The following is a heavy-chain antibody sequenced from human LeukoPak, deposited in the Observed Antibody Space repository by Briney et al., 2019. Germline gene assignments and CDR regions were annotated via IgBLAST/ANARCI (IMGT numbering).Heavy chain of an antibody. CDR2: IRADAVTT. CDR1: GFTFSSYS. D-gene: IGHD5-24*01. V-gene: IGHV3-23*01. J-gene: IGHJ4*02. Sequence: GGSLRLSCAASGFTFSSYSMNWVRQAPGKGLEWVSGIRADAVTTYYADSVKGRFIISRDNSKNSVYLQMDSLSAEDAAVYYCVKDDGWVQYANWGQGTLVTVSS. CDR3: VKDDGWVQYAN.